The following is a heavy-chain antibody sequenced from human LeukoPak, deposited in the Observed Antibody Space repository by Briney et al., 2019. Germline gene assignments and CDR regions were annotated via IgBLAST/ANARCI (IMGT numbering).Heavy chain of an antibody. CDR3: ARGRPYSGGYHLDY. CDR1: GDSTSSDRYY. J-gene: IGHJ4*02. D-gene: IGHD1-26*01. CDR2: IYYSGST. V-gene: IGHV4-39*01. Sequence: PSETLSLTCTVSGDSTSSDRYYGGWVRQPPGKGLEWIENIYYSGSTYYNPSLKSRVTMSVDTSKNQFFLKLNSVTAADTAVYYCARGRPYSGGYHLDYWGQETLVTVSA.